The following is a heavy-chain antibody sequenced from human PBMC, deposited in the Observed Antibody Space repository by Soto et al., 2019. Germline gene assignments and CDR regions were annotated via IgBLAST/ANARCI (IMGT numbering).Heavy chain of an antibody. CDR2: TRNKAKSHTT. Sequence: EVQLVESGGDLVQPGGSLRLSCAASGFTFSDHYMDWVRQAPGKGLEWVGRTRNKAKSHTTEYAASAKGRFTISRNDSKNSLYMQMNSLKTEDTAVYFCARCSAGGSDSYCYGLDVWGQGTTVTVSS. CDR3: ARCSAGGSDSYCYGLDV. J-gene: IGHJ6*02. V-gene: IGHV3-72*01. CDR1: GFTFSDHY. D-gene: IGHD1-26*01.